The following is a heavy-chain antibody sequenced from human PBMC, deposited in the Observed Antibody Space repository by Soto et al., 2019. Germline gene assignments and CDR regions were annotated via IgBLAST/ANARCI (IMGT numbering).Heavy chain of an antibody. CDR3: ARGFLVVVPAALGY. Sequence: ASVKVSCKASGYTFTSYGISWVRQAPGQGLEWMGWISAYNGNTNYAQKLQGRVTMTTDTSTSTAYMELSRLRSDDTAVYYCARGFLVVVPAALGYWGQGTLVTVSS. D-gene: IGHD2-2*01. J-gene: IGHJ4*02. V-gene: IGHV1-18*04. CDR1: GYTFTSYG. CDR2: ISAYNGNT.